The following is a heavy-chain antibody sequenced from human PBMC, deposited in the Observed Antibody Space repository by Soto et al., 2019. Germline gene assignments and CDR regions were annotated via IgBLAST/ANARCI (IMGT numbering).Heavy chain of an antibody. J-gene: IGHJ6*02. Sequence: QVQLVQSGTEVKKPGSSVQVSCKASGGTFRSNAIRWVRQAPGQGLEWMGGLSAIFGTTNYAQKFQGRVTITADESASTAYMELSSLRSDDTAVYYCASLPSFSYGSGYGRDGWGQGTTVTVSS. CDR2: LSAIFGTT. D-gene: IGHD3-10*01. V-gene: IGHV1-69*01. CDR1: GGTFRSNA. CDR3: ASLPSFSYGSGYGRDG.